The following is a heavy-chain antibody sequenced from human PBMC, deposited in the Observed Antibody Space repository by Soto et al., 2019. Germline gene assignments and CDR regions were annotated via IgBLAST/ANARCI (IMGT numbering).Heavy chain of an antibody. Sequence: GWLRRSGSASGCTFSSYAMSWVRQAPGKGLEWVSAISGSGGSTYYADSVKGRFTISRDNSKNTLYLQMNSLRAEDTAVYYCEKATRYDFCSGYTDYWGQGTLVTVYS. D-gene: IGHD3-3*01. J-gene: IGHJ4*02. CDR3: EKATRYDFCSGYTDY. CDR2: ISGSGGST. V-gene: IGHV3-23*01. CDR1: GCTFSSYA.